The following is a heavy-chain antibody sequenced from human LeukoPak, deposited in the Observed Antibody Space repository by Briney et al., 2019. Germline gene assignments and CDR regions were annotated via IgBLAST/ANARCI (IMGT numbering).Heavy chain of an antibody. Sequence: SGGSLRLPCAASGFTFSSYWMTWVRQAPGKGLEWVDNIKQDGSDKYYVDSVKGQFTISRDNARNSLYLQLNSLRAEDTAVYYCARGPPPGYYGSGSYPTFFDYWGQGTLVTVSS. D-gene: IGHD3-10*01. V-gene: IGHV3-7*01. J-gene: IGHJ4*02. CDR2: IKQDGSDK. CDR1: GFTFSSYW. CDR3: ARGPPPGYYGSGSYPTFFDY.